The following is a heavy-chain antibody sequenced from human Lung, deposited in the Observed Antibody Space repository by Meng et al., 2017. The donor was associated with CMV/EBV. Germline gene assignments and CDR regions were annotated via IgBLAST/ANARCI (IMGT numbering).Heavy chain of an antibody. D-gene: IGHD3-10*02. CDR2: IYSSGST. CDR3: ARRRGCSGRDC. CDR1: VCSISSNGDY. J-gene: IGHJ4*02. Sequence: LQLRASGPGLLTLQCTWTLTCTVSVCSISSNGDYGDWVRQPPGKGLEWIGAIYSSGSTSYTPSLQSRVTMFVDTSKNQFSLILPSVAATDTAVYYCARRRGCSGRDCWGQGTLVTVSS. V-gene: IGHV4-39*01.